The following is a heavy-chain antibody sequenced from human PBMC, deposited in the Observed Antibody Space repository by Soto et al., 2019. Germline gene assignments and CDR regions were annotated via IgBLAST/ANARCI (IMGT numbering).Heavy chain of an antibody. V-gene: IGHV5-51*01. D-gene: IGHD6-13*01. Sequence: GESLKISCKGSGYSFTSYWIGWVRQMPGKGLEWMGIIYPGDSDTRYSPSFQGQVTISADKSISTAYLQWSSLKASDTAMYYCARHGNIAADRTYYYYGMDVWGQGTTVTVYS. CDR2: IYPGDSDT. J-gene: IGHJ6*02. CDR3: ARHGNIAADRTYYYYGMDV. CDR1: GYSFTSYW.